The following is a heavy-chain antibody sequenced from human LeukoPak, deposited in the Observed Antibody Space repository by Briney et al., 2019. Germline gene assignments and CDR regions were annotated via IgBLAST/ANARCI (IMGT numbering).Heavy chain of an antibody. Sequence: SETLSLTCTVSGASISGYFWSWIRQPPGKGLEWIGFVYYSGSTNYSPSLKSRATISIDTSKNQFSLRLNSVTAADTALYYCARQQQLARYFDYWGRGTLVTVSS. CDR1: GASISGYF. J-gene: IGHJ4*02. CDR2: VYYSGST. D-gene: IGHD1-1*01. V-gene: IGHV4-59*08. CDR3: ARQQQLARYFDY.